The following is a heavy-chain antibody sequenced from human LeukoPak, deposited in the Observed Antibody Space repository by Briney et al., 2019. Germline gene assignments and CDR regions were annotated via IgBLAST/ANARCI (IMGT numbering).Heavy chain of an antibody. CDR2: ISGSGGST. J-gene: IGHJ4*01. V-gene: IGHV3-23*01. Sequence: PGGSLRLSCAASGFTFSSYAMSWVRQAPGKGLEWVSAISGSGGSTYYADSVKGRFTISRDNSKNTLYLQTNSLRAEDKAVYYCAKVQHEWQLDYFDYWGQGTLVTVSS. CDR1: GFTFSSYA. CDR3: AKVQHEWQLDYFDY. D-gene: IGHD6-13*01.